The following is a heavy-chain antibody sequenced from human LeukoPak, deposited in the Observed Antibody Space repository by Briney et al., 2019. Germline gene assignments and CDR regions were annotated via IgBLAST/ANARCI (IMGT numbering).Heavy chain of an antibody. Sequence: SETLSLTCAVYGGSFSGYYWSWIRQPPGKGLEWIGEINHSGSTNYNPSLKSRVTISVDTSKNQFSLKLSSVTAADTAVYYCARIRITMIVVADYFDYWGQGTLVTVSS. V-gene: IGHV4-34*01. CDR1: GGSFSGYY. CDR2: INHSGST. CDR3: ARIRITMIVVADYFDY. D-gene: IGHD3-22*01. J-gene: IGHJ4*02.